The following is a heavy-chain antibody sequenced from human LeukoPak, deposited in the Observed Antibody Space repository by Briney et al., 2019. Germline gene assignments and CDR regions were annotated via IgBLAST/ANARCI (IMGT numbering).Heavy chain of an antibody. CDR2: IYYSGTT. CDR1: GGSFSSSDYY. Sequence: PSETLSLTCTVSGGSFSSSDYYWGWIRQPPGKGLEWIGSIYYSGTTYYNPSLKSRVTISVDTSKKQFSLKLSSVTAADTAVYYCARYRPGLPHWGQGTLVTVSS. V-gene: IGHV4-39*01. D-gene: IGHD3-16*01. CDR3: ARYRPGLPH. J-gene: IGHJ1*01.